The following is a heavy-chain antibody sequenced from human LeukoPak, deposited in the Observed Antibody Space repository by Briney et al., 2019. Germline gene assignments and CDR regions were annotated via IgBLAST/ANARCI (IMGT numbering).Heavy chain of an antibody. V-gene: IGHV3-21*01. CDR2: ISSTGTYI. CDR1: GFTFSSYA. CDR3: ARGVGNFRYYFDY. Sequence: GGSLRLSCAASGFTFSSYAMSWVRQAPGKGLEWVSSISSTGTYIYYADLVEGRFTISRDNAKSSLYLQMNSLRAEDTAVYYCARGVGNFRYYFDYWGQGTLVTVSS. J-gene: IGHJ4*02. D-gene: IGHD2/OR15-2a*01.